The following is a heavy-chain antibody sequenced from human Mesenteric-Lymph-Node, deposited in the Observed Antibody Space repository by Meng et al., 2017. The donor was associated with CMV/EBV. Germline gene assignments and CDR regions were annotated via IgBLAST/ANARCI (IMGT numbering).Heavy chain of an antibody. D-gene: IGHD2-2*01. J-gene: IGHJ6*02. Sequence: ASVKVSCKASGYTFTSYGINWVRQATGQGLEWMGWISDYNGDTNYAQKFQGRVTITADKSTSTAYMELSSLRSEDTAVYYCATSRSTSYRREYYGMDVWGQGTTVTVSS. V-gene: IGHV1-18*01. CDR2: ISDYNGDT. CDR3: ATSRSTSYRREYYGMDV. CDR1: GYTFTSYG.